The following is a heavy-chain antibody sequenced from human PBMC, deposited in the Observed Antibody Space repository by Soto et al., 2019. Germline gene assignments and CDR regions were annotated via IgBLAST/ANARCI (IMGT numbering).Heavy chain of an antibody. CDR3: TRDPEGDLDFDY. CDR2: INSRATST. D-gene: IGHD2-21*02. J-gene: IGHJ4*02. CDR1: GFMFSDYG. V-gene: IGHV3-48*02. Sequence: EVQLVESGGGLVQPGGSLRLSCSASGFMFSDYGLTWVRQAPGKGLEWVSQINSRATSTLYADSVRGRFTISRDNAKNSVYLQMSGLSDEDTAVYYCTRDPEGDLDFDYWGQGTLVTVSS.